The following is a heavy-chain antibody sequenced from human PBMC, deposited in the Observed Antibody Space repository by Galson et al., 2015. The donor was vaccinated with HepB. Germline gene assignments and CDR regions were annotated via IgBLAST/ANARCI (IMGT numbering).Heavy chain of an antibody. J-gene: IGHJ4*02. Sequence: SLRLSCAASGFTFNNYGIHWVRQAPGKGLEWVAVISYDGTSKYYADSVEGRFTISRDNSKNTLYLQTNSLRPEDTAIYYCAKGGYYDFWSAYDSWGQGALVTVSS. V-gene: IGHV3-30*18. CDR2: ISYDGTSK. CDR3: AKGGYYDFWSAYDS. CDR1: GFTFNNYG. D-gene: IGHD3-3*01.